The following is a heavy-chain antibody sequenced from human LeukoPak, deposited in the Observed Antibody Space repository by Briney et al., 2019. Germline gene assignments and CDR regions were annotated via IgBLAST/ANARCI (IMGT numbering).Heavy chain of an antibody. J-gene: IGHJ5*02. CDR1: GYTLNELS. CDR3: ATVIGYCGGDCPRGWFDP. Sequence: ASVKVSCKVSGYTLNELSMHWVRQAPGKGLEWLGGFDPEDGETIYAQKFQGRVTMTEDTSTDTAYMELSSVRSEDTAVYYCATVIGYCGGDCPRGWFDPWGQGTLVTVSS. CDR2: FDPEDGET. V-gene: IGHV1-24*01. D-gene: IGHD2-21*01.